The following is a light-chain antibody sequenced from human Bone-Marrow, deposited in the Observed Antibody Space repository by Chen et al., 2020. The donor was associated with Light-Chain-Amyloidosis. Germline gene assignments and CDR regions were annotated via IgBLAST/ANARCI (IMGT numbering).Light chain of an antibody. J-gene: IGLJ3*02. Sequence: SYVLTQSSSVSVVPGQTATIACGGNNIGSTSVHWYQQTPGQAPLLVVYDDIDRPSGIPERLSGSNSGNTARLTISRVEAGDEADYYCQVWDRSSDRPVFGGGTKLTVL. V-gene: IGLV3-21*02. CDR2: DDI. CDR3: QVWDRSSDRPV. CDR1: NIGSTS.